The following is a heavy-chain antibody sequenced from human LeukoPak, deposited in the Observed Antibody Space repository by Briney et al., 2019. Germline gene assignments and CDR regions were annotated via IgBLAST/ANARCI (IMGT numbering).Heavy chain of an antibody. CDR3: ARDGWQWLVLPEYFQH. CDR2: ISAYSGNT. J-gene: IGHJ1*01. CDR1: GYTFTSYG. Sequence: GASVKVSCKASGYTFTSYGISWVRQAPGQGLEWMGWISAYSGNTNYAQKLQGRVTMTTDTSTSTAYMELRSLRSDDTAVYYCARDGWQWLVLPEYFQHWGQGTLVTVSS. D-gene: IGHD6-19*01. V-gene: IGHV1-18*01.